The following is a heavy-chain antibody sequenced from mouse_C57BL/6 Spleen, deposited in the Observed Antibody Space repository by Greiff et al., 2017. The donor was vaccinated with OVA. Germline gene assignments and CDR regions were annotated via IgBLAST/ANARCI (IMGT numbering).Heavy chain of an antibody. CDR1: GYTFTSYW. Sequence: QVQLQQSGAELVRPGSSVKLSCKASGYTFTSYWMHWVKQRPIQGLEWICNIDPSASRPHYNKKFKEKATLTVDKSSSTAYMQLSSLTSEDSAVYYYASHYYGSSAWLAYWGQGTLVTVSA. D-gene: IGHD1-1*01. V-gene: IGHV1-52*01. CDR3: ASHYYGSSAWLAY. CDR2: IDPSASRP. J-gene: IGHJ3*01.